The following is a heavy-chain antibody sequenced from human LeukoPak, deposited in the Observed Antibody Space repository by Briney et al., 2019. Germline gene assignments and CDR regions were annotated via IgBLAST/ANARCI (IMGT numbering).Heavy chain of an antibody. CDR2: ITGSSDRT. D-gene: IGHD5-18*01. CDR3: AKDRWNTAMAHFDY. V-gene: IGHV3-23*01. J-gene: IGHJ4*02. CDR1: GFAFSSYA. Sequence: GGSLRLSCEASGFAFSSYAMGWVRQAPGKGLEWVSGITGSSDRTYYADSVKGRFTISRDNSKNTLYLQMNSLRVEDTAIYYCAKDRWNTAMAHFDYWGQGTLVTVSS.